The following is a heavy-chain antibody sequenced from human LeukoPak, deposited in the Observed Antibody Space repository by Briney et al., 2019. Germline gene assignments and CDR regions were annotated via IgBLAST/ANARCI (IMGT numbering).Heavy chain of an antibody. CDR2: ITSGTTYI. Sequence: GGSLRLSCAASGFTFSDYNMNWVRQSPEKGLEWVSSITSGTTYIYYADSVRGRFTLSRDNSKNTLYLQMNSLRAEDTAVYYCARGERYGSGSSLAYWGQGTLVTVSS. D-gene: IGHD3-10*01. CDR1: GFTFSDYN. V-gene: IGHV3-21*04. CDR3: ARGERYGSGSSLAY. J-gene: IGHJ4*02.